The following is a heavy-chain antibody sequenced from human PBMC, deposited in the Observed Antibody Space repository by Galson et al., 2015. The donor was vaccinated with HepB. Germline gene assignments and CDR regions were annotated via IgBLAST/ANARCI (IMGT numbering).Heavy chain of an antibody. CDR3: AKAKDTAWSSIGHAFDI. D-gene: IGHD2-21*02. Sequence: SLRLSCAASGFNFNDYAMHWVRQAPGKGLEWVSGLNWTSDTIGYADSVKGRFTISRDNAKKSLYLQMNSLRAEDTAFYYCAKAKDTAWSSIGHAFDIWGQGTMVTVSS. V-gene: IGHV3-9*01. CDR1: GFNFNDYA. J-gene: IGHJ3*02. CDR2: LNWTSDTI.